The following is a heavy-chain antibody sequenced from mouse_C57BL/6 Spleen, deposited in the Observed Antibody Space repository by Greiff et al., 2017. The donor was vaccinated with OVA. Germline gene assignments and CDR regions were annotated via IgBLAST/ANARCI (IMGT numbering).Heavy chain of an antibody. CDR3: ARDYGSSCPWFAY. Sequence: QVQLQQSGAELVKPGASVKLSCKASGYTFTSYWMHWVKQRPGQGLEWIGMIHPNSGSTNYNEKFKSKATLTVDKSSSTAYMQLSSLTSEDSAVYYCARDYGSSCPWFAYWGQGTLVTVSA. J-gene: IGHJ3*01. CDR2: IHPNSGST. D-gene: IGHD1-1*01. CDR1: GYTFTSYW. V-gene: IGHV1-64*01.